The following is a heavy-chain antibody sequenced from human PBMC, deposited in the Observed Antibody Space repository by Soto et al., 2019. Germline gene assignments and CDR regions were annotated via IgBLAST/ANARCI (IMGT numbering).Heavy chain of an antibody. Sequence: QLLESGGGLVQTGGSLRLSCTASGFTFSNYAMSWVRQAPGKGLEWVSGIRSSGESTYYAESVKGRLNISRDNSKNMLYLQINSLRAVCTAVDYCEKVGRRVLTPMDVWGQGTTVTVAS. V-gene: IGHV3-23*01. D-gene: IGHD2-8*01. J-gene: IGHJ6*02. CDR1: GFTFSNYA. CDR3: EKVGRRVLTPMDV. CDR2: IRSSGEST.